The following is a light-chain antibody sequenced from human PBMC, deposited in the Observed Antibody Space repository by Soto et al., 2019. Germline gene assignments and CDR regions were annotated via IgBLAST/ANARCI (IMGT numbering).Light chain of an antibody. CDR1: QGISTF. CDR2: AAS. CDR3: QQLNSYPLT. J-gene: IGKJ4*01. V-gene: IGKV1-9*01. Sequence: DIQLTQSPSFPSASVGDRVTITCRASQGISTFLAWYQQKPGKAPKLLIYAASILQSGVPSRFRGSGSGTDFTLTISRLQPEDFATYFCQQLNSYPLTFGGGTKVDIK.